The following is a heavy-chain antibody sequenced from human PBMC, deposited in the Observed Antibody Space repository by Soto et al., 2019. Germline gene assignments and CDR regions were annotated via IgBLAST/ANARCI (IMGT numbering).Heavy chain of an antibody. V-gene: IGHV3-30*18. J-gene: IGHJ4*02. Sequence: GGSLRLSCAASGFTFSSYGMHWVRQAPGKGLEWVAVISYDGSNKYYADSVKGRFTISRDNSKNTLYLQMNSLRAEDTAVYYCAKSKKSMGYTIVDYFDYWGQGTLVTVSS. CDR1: GFTFSSYG. D-gene: IGHD2-15*01. CDR3: AKSKKSMGYTIVDYFDY. CDR2: ISYDGSNK.